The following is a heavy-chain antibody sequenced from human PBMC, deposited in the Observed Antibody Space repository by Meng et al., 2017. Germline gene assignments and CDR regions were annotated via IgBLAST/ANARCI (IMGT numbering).Heavy chain of an antibody. CDR1: GGYIRSGGYS. J-gene: IGHJ3*02. CDR3: ASQGYYGSDDDAFDI. Sequence: QVPLPQSGRGLASPSRTLSLTCTGSGGYIRSGGYSWSWIRQHPGKGLEWIGYIYYSGSTYYNPSLKSRVTISVDTSKNQFSLKLSSVTAADTAVYYCASQGYYGSDDDAFDIWGQGTMVTVSS. V-gene: IGHV4-31*03. D-gene: IGHD3-10*01. CDR2: IYYSGST.